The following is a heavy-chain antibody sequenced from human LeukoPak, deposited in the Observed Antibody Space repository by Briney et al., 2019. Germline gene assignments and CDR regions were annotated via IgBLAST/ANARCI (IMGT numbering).Heavy chain of an antibody. J-gene: IGHJ4*02. V-gene: IGHV4-59*12. CDR1: GGSISNKY. Sequence: PSETLSLTCTVSGGSISNKYWSWIRQPPGKGLEWIGYIYYSGSTNYNPSLKSRVTILVDTSKNQFSLKLSSVTAADTAVYYCARDRDAHFDYWGQGTLVTVSS. CDR3: ARDRDAHFDY. CDR2: IYYSGST. D-gene: IGHD3-10*01.